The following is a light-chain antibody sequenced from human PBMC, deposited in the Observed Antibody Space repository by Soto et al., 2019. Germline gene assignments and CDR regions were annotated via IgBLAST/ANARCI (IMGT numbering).Light chain of an antibody. CDR2: EVS. CDR1: SSDVGGYNY. Sequence: QSALTQPASVSGSPGQSITISCTGTSSDVGGYNYVSWYQQHPGKAPKLMIYEVSNRPSGVSNRFSGSKSGNTASLTISGLQDEDEADYYCSSYTSSRLVFGGGTKLTVL. CDR3: SSYTSSRLV. V-gene: IGLV2-14*01. J-gene: IGLJ3*02.